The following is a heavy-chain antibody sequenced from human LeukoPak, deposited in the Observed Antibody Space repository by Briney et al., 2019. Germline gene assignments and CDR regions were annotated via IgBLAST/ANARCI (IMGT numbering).Heavy chain of an antibody. V-gene: IGHV6-1*01. CDR2: TYYRSKWYN. Sequence: SQTLSLTCALSGDSVSSNSATWNWIRQSPSRGLEWLGRTYYRSKWYNEYAASVKSRVSINPDTPKNQFSLQLNSVTPEDTAVYFCARGAWTSGRPLDYWGQGTLVTVSS. CDR3: ARGAWTSGRPLDY. D-gene: IGHD6-19*01. J-gene: IGHJ4*02. CDR1: GDSVSSNSAT.